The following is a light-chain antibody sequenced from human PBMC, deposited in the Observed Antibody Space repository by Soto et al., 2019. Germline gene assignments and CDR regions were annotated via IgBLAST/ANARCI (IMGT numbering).Light chain of an antibody. V-gene: IGKV4-1*01. CDR2: WAS. J-gene: IGKJ4*01. Sequence: DIVMTQSPDSLAVSLGERATINCKSSQSVLYSSNNKNYLAWYQQKPGQPPKLLIYWASTRESGVPDRFSGSGSGTDFTLTITSLPAAPVAVYSCQQYYSTPLTFGGGTKVDIK. CDR3: QQYYSTPLT. CDR1: QSVLYSSNNKNY.